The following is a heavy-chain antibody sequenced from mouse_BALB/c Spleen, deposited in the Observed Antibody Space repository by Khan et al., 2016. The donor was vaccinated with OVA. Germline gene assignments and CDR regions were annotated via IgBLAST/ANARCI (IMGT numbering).Heavy chain of an antibody. D-gene: IGHD2-14*01. CDR2: INPRSGYT. CDR3: ARRTTEYALDY. Sequence: QIQLVQSGAELARPGASVKMSCKASGYTFSSHTMHWVKQRPGQGLEWIGYINPRSGYTQYNQKFNDKATLTADISSSTAYMQLSSLTSVDSAVYYCARRTTEYALDYWGQGTSVTVSS. CDR1: GYTFSSHT. J-gene: IGHJ4*01. V-gene: IGHV1-4*01.